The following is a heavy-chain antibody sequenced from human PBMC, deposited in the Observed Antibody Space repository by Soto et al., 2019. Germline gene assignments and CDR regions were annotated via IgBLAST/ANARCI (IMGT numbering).Heavy chain of an antibody. Sequence: QVQLVQSGAEVKKPGSSVKVSCKASGGTFSNFAVSWVRQAPGQGLEWMGGIIAIFGAAHYPQQFQGRVTITTDESTATDYMELSSLRPEDTAVYYCARGGYSSGWDYWGQGTLITVSS. D-gene: IGHD6-19*01. V-gene: IGHV1-69*01. J-gene: IGHJ4*02. CDR3: ARGGYSSGWDY. CDR1: GGTFSNFA. CDR2: IIAIFGAA.